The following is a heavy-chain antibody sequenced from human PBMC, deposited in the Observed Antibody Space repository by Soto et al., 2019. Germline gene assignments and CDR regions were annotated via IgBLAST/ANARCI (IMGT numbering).Heavy chain of an antibody. J-gene: IGHJ4*02. CDR2: IYYSGST. CDR3: ARSNAFLDY. Sequence: SETLSLTCTVSGGSISSYYWSWIRQPPGKGLEWIGYIYYSGSTNYNPSLKSQVTISVDTSKNQFSLKLSSVTAADTAVYYCARSNAFLDYWGQGTLVTVSS. D-gene: IGHD2-8*01. CDR1: GGSISSYY. V-gene: IGHV4-59*01.